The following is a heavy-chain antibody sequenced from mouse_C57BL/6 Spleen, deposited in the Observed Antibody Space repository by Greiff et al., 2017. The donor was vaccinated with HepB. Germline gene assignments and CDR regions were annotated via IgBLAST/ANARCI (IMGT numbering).Heavy chain of an antibody. V-gene: IGHV3-6*01. CDR1: GYSITSGYY. D-gene: IGHD2-3*01. Sequence: EVKLQESGPGLVKPSQSLSLTCSVTGYSITSGYYWNWIRQFPGNKLEWMGFISYDGSNNYNPSLKNRITITRDTSKNQFFLKLNSVTTEDTATYYWARDNDGYYENLGYWGQGTTLTVSS. CDR3: ARDNDGYYENLGY. CDR2: ISYDGSN. J-gene: IGHJ2*01.